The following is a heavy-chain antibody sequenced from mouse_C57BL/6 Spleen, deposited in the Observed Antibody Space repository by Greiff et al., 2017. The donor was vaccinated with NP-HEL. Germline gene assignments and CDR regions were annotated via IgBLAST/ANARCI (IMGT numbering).Heavy chain of an antibody. D-gene: IGHD1-1*01. CDR2: INPNNGGT. J-gene: IGHJ3*01. V-gene: IGHV1-26*01. CDR3: ARSGTTVVDPFAY. Sequence: EVQLQQSGPELVKPGASVKISCKASGYTFTDYYMNWVKQSHGKSLEWIGDINPNNGGTSYNQKFKGKATLTVDKSSSTAYMELRSLTSEDSAVYYCARSGTTVVDPFAYSGQGTLVTVSA. CDR1: GYTFTDYY.